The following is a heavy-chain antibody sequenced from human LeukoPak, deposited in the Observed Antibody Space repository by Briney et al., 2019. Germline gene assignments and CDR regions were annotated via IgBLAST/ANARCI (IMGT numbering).Heavy chain of an antibody. J-gene: IGHJ4*02. D-gene: IGHD4-11*01. V-gene: IGHV1-69*06. Sequence: ASVKVSCKASGGTFSSYAISWVRQAPGQGLEWMGGIIPIFGTANYAQKFQGRVTITADKSTSTAYMELSSLRSEDTAVYYRARDTTGEAVTLDYWGQGTLVTVSS. CDR1: GGTFSSYA. CDR2: IIPIFGTA. CDR3: ARDTTGEAVTLDY.